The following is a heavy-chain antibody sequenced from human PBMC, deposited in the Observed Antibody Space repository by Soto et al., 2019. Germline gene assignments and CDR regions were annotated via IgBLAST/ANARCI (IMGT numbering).Heavy chain of an antibody. CDR1: GFIFDEYA. Sequence: EMQLVESGGGLVQPGRSLRLSCAASGFIFDEYAMYWVRQAPGKGVEWVSGISWNSGTTGYADSVKGRFTISRDNAKNSLYLQMNSRRCEDTALYYCAKDIRWGGEVDYYGRDVWGQGTRVNVSS. J-gene: IGHJ6*01. CDR2: ISWNSGTT. CDR3: AKDIRWGGEVDYYGRDV. V-gene: IGHV3-9*01. D-gene: IGHD3-16*01.